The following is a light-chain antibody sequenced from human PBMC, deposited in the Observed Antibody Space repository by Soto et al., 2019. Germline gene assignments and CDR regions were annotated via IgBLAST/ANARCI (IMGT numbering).Light chain of an antibody. J-gene: IGKJ1*01. CDR2: DAS. CDR3: QQYNSYSWT. V-gene: IGKV1-5*01. CDR1: QNITRW. Sequence: DIQMTQSPSTLSASVGDRVTITCRASQNITRWMAWYQQKPGKAPKLLIYDASTLESGVPSRFSGSRSGTEFTLTISSLQPDDFATYYCQQYNSYSWTFGQGTTVAIK.